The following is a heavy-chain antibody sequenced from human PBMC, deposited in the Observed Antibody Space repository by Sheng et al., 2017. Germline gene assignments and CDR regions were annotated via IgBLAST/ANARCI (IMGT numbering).Heavy chain of an antibody. CDR2: IYYSGTT. D-gene: IGHD3-10*02. J-gene: IGHJ4*02. CDR3: ARRRSALDYVDY. CDR1: GGSISDSDYY. Sequence: QLQLQEAGPGLVKPSETLSLTCTVSGGSISDSDYYWGWIRQSPGKGLEWIGTIYYSGTTYYNPSLKSRVTISVDTSKNQFSLKLTSVTATDTAVYYCARRRSALDYVDYWGQGNPGSPSPQ. V-gene: IGHV4-39*01.